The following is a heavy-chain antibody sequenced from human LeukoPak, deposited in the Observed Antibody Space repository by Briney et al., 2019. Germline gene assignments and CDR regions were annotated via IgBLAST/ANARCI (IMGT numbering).Heavy chain of an antibody. D-gene: IGHD2/OR15-2a*01. J-gene: IGHJ6*03. CDR1: GYTFTGYY. V-gene: IGHV1-2*02. CDR3: ARDLDFRGAGDNYYMDV. Sequence: ASVKVSCKASGYTFTGYYMHWVRQAPGQGLEWMGWINPNSGGTNYAQKFQGRVTMTRDTSISTAYMELSRLRSDDTAVYYCARDLDFRGAGDNYYMDVWGKGTTVTVSS. CDR2: INPNSGGT.